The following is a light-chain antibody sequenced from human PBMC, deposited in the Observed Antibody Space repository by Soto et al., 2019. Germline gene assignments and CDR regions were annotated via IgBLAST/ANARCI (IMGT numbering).Light chain of an antibody. V-gene: IGKV2-30*01. CDR3: MQGTHWPYT. J-gene: IGKJ2*01. Sequence: DAVMTQSPLSLPVTLGQPASISCRSSQSLVYRDGNTYLNWFHQRPGQSPRRLIYKVSNRDSGVPDRFSGAGSATDFTLKISRVEAEDVGVYYCMQGTHWPYTFGQGTKLEIK. CDR2: KVS. CDR1: QSLVYRDGNTY.